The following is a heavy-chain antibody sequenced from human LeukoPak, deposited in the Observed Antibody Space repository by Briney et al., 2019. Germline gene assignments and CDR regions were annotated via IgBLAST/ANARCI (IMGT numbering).Heavy chain of an antibody. D-gene: IGHD2-2*01. CDR1: GYTFTNFY. Sequence: ASVTVSCKASGYTFTNFYIHWVRQAPGQGLEWMGIINPRGGSTTYAQQFQGRVAMTRETTTSTVYMEMCRLRADDTAVFYCARALGYCSSTNCPPPDWGQGTLVTVSS. J-gene: IGHJ4*02. CDR2: INPRGGST. CDR3: ARALGYCSSTNCPPPD. V-gene: IGHV1-46*01.